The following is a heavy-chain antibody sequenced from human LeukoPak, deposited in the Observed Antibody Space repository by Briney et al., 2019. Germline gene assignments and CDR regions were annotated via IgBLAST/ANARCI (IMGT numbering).Heavy chain of an antibody. V-gene: IGHV3-21*01. D-gene: IGHD3-10*01. CDR2: ISSSSSNL. Sequence: GGSLRLSCAASGFTFSSYSMNWVRQAPGKGLEWVSSISSSSSNLYYADSVKGRFTISRDNAKNSLYLQMNSLRAEDTAVYYCARDPTRDDGEAMVRGAPYYGMDVWGKGTTVTVSS. CDR1: GFTFSSYS. J-gene: IGHJ6*04. CDR3: ARDPTRDDGEAMVRGAPYYGMDV.